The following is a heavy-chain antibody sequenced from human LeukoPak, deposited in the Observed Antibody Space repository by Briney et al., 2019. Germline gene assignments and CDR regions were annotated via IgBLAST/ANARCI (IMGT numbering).Heavy chain of an antibody. CDR2: ISAYNGNT. CDR1: GYTFTSYG. CDR3: ASLKGVATIPDAFDI. V-gene: IGHV1-18*01. Sequence: GASVKVSRKASGYTFTSYGISWVRQAPGQGLEWMGWISAYNGNTNYAQKLQGRVTMTTDTSTSTAYMELRSLRSDDTAVYYCASLKGVATIPDAFDIWGQGTMVTVSS. J-gene: IGHJ3*02. D-gene: IGHD5-12*01.